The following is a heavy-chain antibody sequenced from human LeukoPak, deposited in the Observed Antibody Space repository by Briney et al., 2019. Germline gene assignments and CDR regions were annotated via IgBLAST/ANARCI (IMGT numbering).Heavy chain of an antibody. D-gene: IGHD2-2*01. CDR1: GFTFSSYA. CDR3: APGAYCSSTSCAARGFDP. J-gene: IGHJ5*02. CDR2: ISGRGGNI. Sequence: GGSLRLSCAASGFTFSSYAMSWVRQAPGKGLEWVSAISGRGGNIYYADSVKGRFTISRDNSKNTLYLQMNSLRAEDTAVYYCAPGAYCSSTSCAARGFDPWGQGTLVTVSS. V-gene: IGHV3-23*01.